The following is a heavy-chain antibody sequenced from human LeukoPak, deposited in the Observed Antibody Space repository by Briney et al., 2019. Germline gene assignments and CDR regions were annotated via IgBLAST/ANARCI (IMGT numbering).Heavy chain of an antibody. CDR3: ARAVDSSGFSCFQH. J-gene: IGHJ1*01. V-gene: IGHV4-4*02. CDR1: GGSISSSNW. CDR2: IYHSGST. Sequence: SGTLSLTCAVSGGSISSSNWWSWVRQPPGKGLEWIGEIYHSGSTSYNPSLKGRVTISIDKSKNQFSLKVTSVTAADTAVYYCARAVDSSGFSCFQHWGQGTLVTVSS. D-gene: IGHD3-22*01.